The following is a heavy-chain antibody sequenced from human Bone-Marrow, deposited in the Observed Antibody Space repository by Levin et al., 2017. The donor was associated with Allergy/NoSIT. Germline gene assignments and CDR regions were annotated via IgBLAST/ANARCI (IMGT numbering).Heavy chain of an antibody. D-gene: IGHD3-16*01. J-gene: IGHJ4*02. CDR2: VIPSGYNT. V-gene: IGHV3-23*01. CDR1: GFTFSDYA. Sequence: RAGGSLRLSCTASGFTFSDYAMTWVRQAPGKGLEWVSAVIPSGYNTYYADSIQGRFTISRDNSKNTLYLQMNSLRVEDTAVYYCAKSFGVYNSATSGFHFYDFWGQGTLVSVSS. CDR3: AKSFGVYNSATSGFHFYDF.